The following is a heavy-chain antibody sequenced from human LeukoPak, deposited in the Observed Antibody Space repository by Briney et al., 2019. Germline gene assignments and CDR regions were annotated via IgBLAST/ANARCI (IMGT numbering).Heavy chain of an antibody. Sequence: SETLSLTCAVYGGSFSGYYWSWIRQPPGKGLEWIGEINHSGSTNYNPSLKSRVTISVDTSKNQFSLKLSSVTAADTAVYYCARGMGIAAAGTADFDYWGQGTLATVSS. D-gene: IGHD6-13*01. CDR1: GGSFSGYY. J-gene: IGHJ4*02. V-gene: IGHV4-34*01. CDR2: INHSGST. CDR3: ARGMGIAAAGTADFDY.